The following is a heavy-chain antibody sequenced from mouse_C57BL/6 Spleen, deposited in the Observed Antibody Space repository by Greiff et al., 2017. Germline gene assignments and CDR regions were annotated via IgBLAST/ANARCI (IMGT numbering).Heavy chain of an antibody. CDR1: GYTFTDYE. CDR3: TRREDYGSSYDYFDY. Sequence: QVQLQQSGAELVRPGASVTLSCKASGYTFTDYEMHWVKQTPVHGLEWIGAIDPETGGTAYNQSFKGKAILTADKSSSTAYMELRSLTSEDSAVYYCTRREDYGSSYDYFDYWGQGTTLTVSS. J-gene: IGHJ2*01. CDR2: IDPETGGT. D-gene: IGHD1-1*01. V-gene: IGHV1-15*01.